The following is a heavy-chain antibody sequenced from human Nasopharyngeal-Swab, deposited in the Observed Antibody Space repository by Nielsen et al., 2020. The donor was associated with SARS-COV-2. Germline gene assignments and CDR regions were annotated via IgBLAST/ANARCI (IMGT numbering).Heavy chain of an antibody. CDR3: ARGVFWSRLRLGGLDY. CDR1: GYTLTELS. J-gene: IGHJ4*02. V-gene: IGHV1-24*01. CDR2: FDPEDGET. Sequence: ASVKVSGKVSGYTLTELSMHWVRQAPGKGLEWMGGFDPEDGETIYAQKFQGRVTITRDTSASTAYMELSSLRSEDTAVYYCARGVFWSRLRLGGLDYWGQGALVTVSS. D-gene: IGHD5-12*01.